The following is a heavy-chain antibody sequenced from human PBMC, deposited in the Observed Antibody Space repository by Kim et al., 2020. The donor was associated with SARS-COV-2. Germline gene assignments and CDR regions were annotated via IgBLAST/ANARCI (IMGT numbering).Heavy chain of an antibody. J-gene: IGHJ3*02. V-gene: IGHV5-51*01. Sequence: RASPSFQGQVTISADKSISTADLQWSSLKASDTAMYYCARRGRASIAFDIWGQGTMVTVSS. CDR3: ARRGRASIAFDI.